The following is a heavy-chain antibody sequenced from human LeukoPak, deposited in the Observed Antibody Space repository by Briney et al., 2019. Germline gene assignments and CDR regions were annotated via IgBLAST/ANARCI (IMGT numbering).Heavy chain of an antibody. CDR3: ATTPHGVYSSGWSHFDY. J-gene: IGHJ4*02. D-gene: IGHD6-19*01. V-gene: IGHV3-48*02. CDR2: ISSSSSTI. Sequence: PGGSLRLSCAASGFTFSSYSMNWVRQAPGKGLEWVSYISSSSSTIYYADSVKGRFTISRDNAKNSLYLQMNSLRDEDTAVYYCATTPHGVYSSGWSHFDYWGQGTLVTVSS. CDR1: GFTFSSYS.